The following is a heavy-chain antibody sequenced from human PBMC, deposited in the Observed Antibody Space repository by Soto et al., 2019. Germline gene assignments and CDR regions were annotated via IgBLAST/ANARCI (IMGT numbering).Heavy chain of an antibody. CDR3: ARNPLGVGPDY. D-gene: IGHD2-8*01. V-gene: IGHV4-61*01. Sequence: QVQLQESGPGLVKPSETLSLTCSVSSGSVRSGSYYWSWIRQPPGKGLEWIGFIYYSGSTNSNPSLKSRVTISVDTSKNQFSLRVSSVTPADTAIYYCARNPLGVGPDYWGHGTLVTVSS. CDR2: IYYSGST. J-gene: IGHJ4*01. CDR1: SGSVRSGSYY.